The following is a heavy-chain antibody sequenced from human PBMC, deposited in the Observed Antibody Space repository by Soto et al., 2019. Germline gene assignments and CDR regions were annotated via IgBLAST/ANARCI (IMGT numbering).Heavy chain of an antibody. CDR3: ARDVRYSRFGSNNWFDP. D-gene: IGHD6-13*01. CDR2: IIPIFGTA. J-gene: IGHJ5*02. Sequence: SVKVSCKASGGTFSSYAISWVQQAPGQGLEWMGGIIPIFGTANYAQKFQGRVTITADKSTSTAYMELSSLRSEDTAVYYCARDVRYSRFGSNNWFDPWGQGTLVTVSS. CDR1: GGTFSSYA. V-gene: IGHV1-69*06.